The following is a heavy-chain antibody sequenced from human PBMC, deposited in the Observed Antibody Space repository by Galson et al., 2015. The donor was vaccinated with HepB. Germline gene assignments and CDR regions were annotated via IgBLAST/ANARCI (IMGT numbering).Heavy chain of an antibody. CDR1: GHSLTELS. CDR3: ATGRFDNYVWGTYRQYYYYAMDV. CDR2: SDLEDGET. Sequence: SVKVSCKVSGHSLTELSMHWVRQAPGKGLEWMGGSDLEDGETVYAQKFQGRVTVTADTSTDTAYMELSSLRSEDTAVYYCATGRFDNYVWGTYRQYYYYAMDVWGQGTTVTVSS. V-gene: IGHV1-24*01. D-gene: IGHD3-16*02. J-gene: IGHJ6*02.